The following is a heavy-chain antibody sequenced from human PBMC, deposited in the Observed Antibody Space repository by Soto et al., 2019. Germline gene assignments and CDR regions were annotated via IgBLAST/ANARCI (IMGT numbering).Heavy chain of an antibody. CDR2: IWYDGSNK. CDR1: GFTFSSYG. CDR3: ARSLRSGSSPQSLPPLKFDP. Sequence: GGSLRLSCAASGFTFSSYGMHWVRQAPGKGLEWVAVIWYDGSNKYYADSVKGRFTISRDNSKNTLYLQMNSLRAEDTAVYYCARSLRSGSSPQSLPPLKFDPWGQGTLVTVSS. V-gene: IGHV3-33*01. J-gene: IGHJ5*02. D-gene: IGHD1-26*01.